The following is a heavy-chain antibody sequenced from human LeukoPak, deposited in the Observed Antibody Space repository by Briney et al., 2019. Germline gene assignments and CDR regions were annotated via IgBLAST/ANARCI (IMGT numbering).Heavy chain of an antibody. CDR2: IYYSGST. Sequence: PSETLSLTCTVSGGSISSSSYYWGWIRQPPGKGLEWIGSIYYSGSTYYNPSLKSRVTISVDTSKNQFSLKLSSVTAADTAVYYCARQGGYSGYDVTDYWGQGTLVTVSS. V-gene: IGHV4-39*07. CDR3: ARQGGYSGYDVTDY. D-gene: IGHD5-12*01. J-gene: IGHJ4*02. CDR1: GGSISSSSYY.